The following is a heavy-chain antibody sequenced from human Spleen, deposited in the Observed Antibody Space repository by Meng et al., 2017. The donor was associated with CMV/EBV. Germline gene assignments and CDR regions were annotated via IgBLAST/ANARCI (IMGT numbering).Heavy chain of an antibody. D-gene: IGHD2-2*01. CDR2: SNHSGST. Sequence: CSGYEWSWRRQPPGKGLEWIGESNHSGSTNYNPSLKSRVTISVDTSKNQFSLKLSSVTAADTAVYYCARGRGCSSTSCSVGTSEFDYWGQGTLVTVSS. J-gene: IGHJ4*02. CDR3: ARGRGCSSTSCSVGTSEFDY. CDR1: CSGYE. V-gene: IGHV4-34*01.